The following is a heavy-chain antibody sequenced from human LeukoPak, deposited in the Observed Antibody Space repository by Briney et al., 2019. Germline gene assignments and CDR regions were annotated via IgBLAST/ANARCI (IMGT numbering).Heavy chain of an antibody. CDR2: INHSGST. Sequence: PSETLSLTCAVYGGSFSGYYWSWIRQPPGKGLEWIGEINHSGSTNYNPSLKSRVTIPVDTSKNQFSLKLSSVTAADTAVYYCARGFKYSSGWTYYYYYYGMDVWGQGTTVTVSS. CDR1: GGSFSGYY. V-gene: IGHV4-34*01. J-gene: IGHJ6*02. CDR3: ARGFKYSSGWTYYYYYYGMDV. D-gene: IGHD6-19*01.